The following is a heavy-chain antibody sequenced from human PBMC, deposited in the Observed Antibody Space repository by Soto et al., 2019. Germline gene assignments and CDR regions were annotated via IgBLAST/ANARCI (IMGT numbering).Heavy chain of an antibody. CDR2: ISSSGSTI. Sequence: GGSLRLSCAAPGFTFSSYEMNWVRQAPGKGLEWVSYISSSGSTIYYADSVKGRFTISRDNAKNSLYLQMSSLRAEDTAVYYCARGRWLRMMDVWGQGTTVTVSS. CDR3: ARGRWLRMMDV. CDR1: GFTFSSYE. V-gene: IGHV3-48*03. J-gene: IGHJ6*02. D-gene: IGHD5-12*01.